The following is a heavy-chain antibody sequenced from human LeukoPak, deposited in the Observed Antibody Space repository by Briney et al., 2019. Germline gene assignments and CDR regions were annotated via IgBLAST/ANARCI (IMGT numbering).Heavy chain of an antibody. J-gene: IGHJ4*02. CDR2: ISYDGSNK. Sequence: GGSLRLSCAASGFTFSSYGMHWVRQAPGKGLEWVAVISYDGSNKYYADSVKGRFTISRDNSKNTLYLQMNSLRAEDTAVYYCAKPSIAVAGRGLDYWGQGTLVIVSS. D-gene: IGHD6-19*01. V-gene: IGHV3-30*18. CDR3: AKPSIAVAGRGLDY. CDR1: GFTFSSYG.